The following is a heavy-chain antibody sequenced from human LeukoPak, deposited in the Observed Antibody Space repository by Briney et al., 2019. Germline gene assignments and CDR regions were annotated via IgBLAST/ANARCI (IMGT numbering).Heavy chain of an antibody. CDR1: GYTFTSYD. Sequence: SVKVSCKASGYTFTSYDINWVRQATGQGLEWMGGIIPIFGTANYAQKFQGRVTITADESTSTAYMELSSLRSEDTAVYYCASYDSSGYRPFDYWGQGTLVTVSS. J-gene: IGHJ4*02. CDR2: IIPIFGTA. D-gene: IGHD3-22*01. CDR3: ASYDSSGYRPFDY. V-gene: IGHV1-69*13.